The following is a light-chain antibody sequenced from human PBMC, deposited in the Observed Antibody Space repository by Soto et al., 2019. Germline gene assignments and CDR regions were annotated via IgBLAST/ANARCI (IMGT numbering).Light chain of an antibody. V-gene: IGKV2-28*01. J-gene: IGKJ4*01. CDR3: MQALQTPLT. CDR2: FGS. Sequence: DIVMTQSPLSLPVTPGEPASISCRSSQSLLHSDGYNYLDWYQQKPGQSPHLLISFGSNRASGVPDRFSGSGSGTDFTLKITRVEAEDVGVYYCMQALQTPLTFGGGTKVEIK. CDR1: QSLLHSDGYNY.